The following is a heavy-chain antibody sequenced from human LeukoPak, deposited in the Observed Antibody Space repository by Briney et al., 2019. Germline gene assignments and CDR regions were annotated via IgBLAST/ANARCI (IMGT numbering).Heavy chain of an antibody. J-gene: IGHJ4*02. CDR1: GYTFTSYG. CDR3: ARDSCTNGLCYTPPDY. D-gene: IGHD2-8*01. Sequence: ASVKVSCKASGYTFTSYGISWVRQAPGQGLEWMGRISAYNGNTNYAQKLQGRATMTTDTSTSTAYMELRSLRSDDTAMYYCARDSCTNGLCYTPPDYWGQGTLVTVSS. CDR2: ISAYNGNT. V-gene: IGHV1-18*01.